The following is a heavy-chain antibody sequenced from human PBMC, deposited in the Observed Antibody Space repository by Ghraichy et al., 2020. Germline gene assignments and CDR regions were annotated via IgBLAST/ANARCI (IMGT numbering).Heavy chain of an antibody. CDR3: ERAQDNWSGYSHYYFDY. CDR1: GYYISSGYY. J-gene: IGHJ4*02. Sequence: SETLSLTCAVSGYYISSGYYWGWIRQPPGKGLEWIGTIFHIGYTYYNPSLKSRVTISVDTSKNQFSLNLSSVTAADTALYFCERAQDNWSGYSHYYFDYWGQGTLVTVSS. CDR2: IFHIGYT. V-gene: IGHV4-38-2*01. D-gene: IGHD3-3*01.